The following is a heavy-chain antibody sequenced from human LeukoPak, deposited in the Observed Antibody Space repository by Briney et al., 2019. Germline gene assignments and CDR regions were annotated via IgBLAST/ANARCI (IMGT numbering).Heavy chain of an antibody. CDR3: TTDDHGGLGH. Sequence: PGGSLRLSCAASGLSFSKAWMSWVRQAPGKGLEWVGRIKRKSDDGTAVYTAPVTGRFTISRDDSKDTLYLQMNSLKTEGTAVYYCTTDDHGGLGHRGAGTLGTVSS. J-gene: IGHJ4*02. CDR1: GLSFSKAW. CDR2: IKRKSDDGTA. V-gene: IGHV3-15*01. D-gene: IGHD3-16*01.